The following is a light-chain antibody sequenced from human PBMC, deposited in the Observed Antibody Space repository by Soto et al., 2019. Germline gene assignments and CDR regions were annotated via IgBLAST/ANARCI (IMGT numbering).Light chain of an antibody. V-gene: IGLV2-14*01. J-gene: IGLJ2*01. CDR3: SSYTTSSTVGVV. Sequence: QSVLTQPASVSGSPGQSITISCTGTSSDVGGYNYISWYQQHPGKAPKLMIYEVSNRPSGVSYRFSGSKSGNTASLTISGLQAEDEADYYCSSYTTSSTVGVVFGGGTKLTVL. CDR2: EVS. CDR1: SSDVGGYNY.